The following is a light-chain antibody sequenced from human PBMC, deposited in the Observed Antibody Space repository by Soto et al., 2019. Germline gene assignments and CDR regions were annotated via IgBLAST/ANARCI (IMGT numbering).Light chain of an antibody. J-gene: IGKJ2*01. V-gene: IGKV1-39*01. CDR1: QNIRNY. CDR2: AAS. Sequence: DIQMTQSPSSLSASVGDRVTITCRASQNIRNYLNWYQQRPGKTPNLLVYAASNLRGGVPSRFSGRGSGTVFTLTINSLQPEDFATYYCQQIHSTSSYTFGQGTRVDIK. CDR3: QQIHSTSSYT.